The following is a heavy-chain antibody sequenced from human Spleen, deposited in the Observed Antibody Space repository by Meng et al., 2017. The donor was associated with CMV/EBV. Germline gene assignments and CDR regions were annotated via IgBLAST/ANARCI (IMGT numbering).Heavy chain of an antibody. CDR1: GYY. CDR3: ARGRILYEDDDGGTVSHFDY. V-gene: IGHV1-2*02. Sequence: GYYMHWMPQAPGQGLEWMRWINPNNGVTKYTQKFQGRVTLTRDTSIGTAHMDLSRLTSVDTAVYYCARGRILYEDDDGGTVSHFDYWGQGTLVTVSS. D-gene: IGHD3-10*01. J-gene: IGHJ4*02. CDR2: INPNNGVT.